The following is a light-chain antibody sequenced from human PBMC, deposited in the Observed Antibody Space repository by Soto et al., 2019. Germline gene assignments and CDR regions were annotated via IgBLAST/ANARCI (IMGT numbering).Light chain of an antibody. J-gene: IGKJ1*01. Sequence: DIQMTQSPSTLSASAGNKVTTTCRASQSISTWLAWYQQKIGKAPKLLIYDASTLESGVPSRFSGSGSGTEFTLTISSLQPDDFATYYCQQYSVYWTFGQGTKVDI. CDR3: QQYSVYWT. CDR2: DAS. V-gene: IGKV1-5*01. CDR1: QSISTW.